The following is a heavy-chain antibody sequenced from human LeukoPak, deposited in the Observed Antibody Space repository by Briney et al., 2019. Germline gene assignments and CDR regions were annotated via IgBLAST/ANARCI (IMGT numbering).Heavy chain of an antibody. CDR3: AKDHYYDLLTGYYLY. J-gene: IGHJ4*02. CDR1: GFTFSSYA. CDR2: ISGSGGRT. D-gene: IGHD3-9*01. Sequence: GGSLRLSCAASGFTFSSYAMSWVRQAPGKGLEWVSDISGSGGRTFYADSVKGRFTISRDNSKNTLYLQMNSLRAEDTAVYYCAKDHYYDLLTGYYLYWGQGTLVTVSS. V-gene: IGHV3-23*01.